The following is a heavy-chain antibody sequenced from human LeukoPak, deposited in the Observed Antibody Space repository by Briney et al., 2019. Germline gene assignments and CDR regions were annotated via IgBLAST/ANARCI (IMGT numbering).Heavy chain of an antibody. D-gene: IGHD3-22*01. CDR1: GFTFSSYG. CDR3: AKAPPNYYDSSGYSVGFDY. CDR2: ISYDGSNK. V-gene: IGHV3-30*18. Sequence: PGGSLRLSCAASGFTFSSYGMHWVRQAPGKGLEWVAVISYDGSNKYYADSVKGRFTISRDNSKNTLYLQMNSLRAEDTAVYYCAKAPPNYYDSSGYSVGFDYWGQGTLVTVSS. J-gene: IGHJ4*02.